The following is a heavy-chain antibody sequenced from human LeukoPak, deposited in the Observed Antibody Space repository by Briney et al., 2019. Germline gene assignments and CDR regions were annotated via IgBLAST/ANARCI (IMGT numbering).Heavy chain of an antibody. CDR1: GFTVSSNY. V-gene: IGHV3-66*01. D-gene: IGHD3-22*01. CDR2: IYTGGTT. J-gene: IGHJ3*02. Sequence: GGSLRLSCAASGFTVSSNYMNWVRQAPGKGLEWVSLIYTGGTTNNADSVKGRFTISRDNSKNTLYLQMNSLRAEDTAVYYCARDRLIVVVITTSDAFDIWGQGTMVTVSS. CDR3: ARDRLIVVVITTSDAFDI.